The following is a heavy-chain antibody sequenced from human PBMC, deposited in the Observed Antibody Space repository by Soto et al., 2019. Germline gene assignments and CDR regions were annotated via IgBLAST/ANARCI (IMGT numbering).Heavy chain of an antibody. Sequence: ASVKVSCKAAGYTFTSYDINWVRQATGQDFEWMGWMNPNSGNTAYAQKFQGRVTMTRDTSKSTAFMELNSLRDEDTAVYYCARGQWLVPFAFDIWGQGTMVTVSS. CDR3: ARGQWLVPFAFDI. D-gene: IGHD6-19*01. V-gene: IGHV1-8*01. CDR1: GYTFTSYD. J-gene: IGHJ3*02. CDR2: MNPNSGNT.